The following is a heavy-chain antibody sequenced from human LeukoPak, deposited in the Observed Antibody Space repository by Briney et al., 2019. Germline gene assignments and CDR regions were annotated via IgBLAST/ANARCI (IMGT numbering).Heavy chain of an antibody. J-gene: IGHJ4*02. D-gene: IGHD1-26*01. CDR3: ARDKLVGPTIFDC. CDR1: GFTFSSYS. Sequence: GGSLRLSCAASGFTFSSYSMNWVRQAPGKGLEWVSYISDSSSIYYADSVKGRFTISRDNANNSLYLQMNSLRAEDTAMYYCARDKLVGPTIFDCWGQGTLVTVSS. CDR2: ISDSSSI. V-gene: IGHV3-48*04.